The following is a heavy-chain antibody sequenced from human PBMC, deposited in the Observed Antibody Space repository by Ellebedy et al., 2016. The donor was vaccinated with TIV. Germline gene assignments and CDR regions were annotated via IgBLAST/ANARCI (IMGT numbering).Heavy chain of an antibody. CDR3: ARGWFGSGMGV. D-gene: IGHD3-16*01. Sequence: LRLSCVISGDSVSIDIGWNWIRQSPSRGLEWLGRTYYRSKWNNDYAVSLKSRITINPDTSKNQFSLQLNSVTPEDTAVYYCARGWFGSGMGVWGQGTTVTVSS. CDR2: TYYRSKWNN. V-gene: IGHV6-1*01. CDR1: GDSVSIDIG. J-gene: IGHJ6*02.